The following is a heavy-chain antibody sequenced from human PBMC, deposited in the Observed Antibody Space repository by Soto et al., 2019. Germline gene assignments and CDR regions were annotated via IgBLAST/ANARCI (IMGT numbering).Heavy chain of an antibody. D-gene: IGHD3-3*01. CDR1: GFAFGSEW. CDR3: TSDTFCARDA. V-gene: IGHV3-74*01. J-gene: IGHJ5*02. Sequence: GVSLRLSCAASGFAFGSEWMHWVRQAPGKGLVWVSRIDPYETGISYADSVKGRFTISRDNARNTLYLQMNSLRAEDTTVYYCTSDTFCARDACGQGTLVTVS. CDR2: IDPYETGI.